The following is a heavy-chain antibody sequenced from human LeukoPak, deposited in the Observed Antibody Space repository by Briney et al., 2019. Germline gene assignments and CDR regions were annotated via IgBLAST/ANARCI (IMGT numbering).Heavy chain of an antibody. CDR1: GFTFSSYS. V-gene: IGHV3-21*01. CDR2: ISSMSGRYI. CDR3: ARDWDSGSYSMYY. Sequence: GGSLRLSCEASGFTFSSYSMTWVRQAPGKGLEWVAFISSMSGRYIYYAESLKGRFTISRDNARNSLYLQMNSLRADDTAVYYCARDWDSGSYSMYYWGQGTLVTVSS. J-gene: IGHJ4*02. D-gene: IGHD1-26*01.